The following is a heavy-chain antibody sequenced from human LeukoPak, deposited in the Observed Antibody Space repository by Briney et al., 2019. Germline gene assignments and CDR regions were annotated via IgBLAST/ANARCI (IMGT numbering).Heavy chain of an antibody. J-gene: IGHJ4*02. CDR3: AETHGVP. CDR1: GFTFSSYN. D-gene: IGHD2-8*01. V-gene: IGHV3-48*01. Sequence: PGGSLRLSCAASGFTFSSYNMNWVRQAPGKGLEWVSYISGSTTTIYYADSVTGRFTISRDNAKNSLYLQMNSLRAEDTAVYYCAETHGVPWGQGSLVTVSS. CDR2: ISGSTTTI.